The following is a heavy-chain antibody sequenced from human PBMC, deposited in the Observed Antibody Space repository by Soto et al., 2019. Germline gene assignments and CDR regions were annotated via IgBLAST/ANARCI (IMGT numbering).Heavy chain of an antibody. Sequence: SVKVSCKASGGTFSSYTISWVRQALGQGLEWMGRIIPILGIANYAQKFQGRVTITADKSTSTAYMELSSLRSEDTAVYYCARDRGSSGYYYWFDPWGQGTLV. CDR2: IIPILGIA. D-gene: IGHD3-22*01. V-gene: IGHV1-69*04. CDR3: ARDRGSSGYYYWFDP. J-gene: IGHJ5*02. CDR1: GGTFSSYT.